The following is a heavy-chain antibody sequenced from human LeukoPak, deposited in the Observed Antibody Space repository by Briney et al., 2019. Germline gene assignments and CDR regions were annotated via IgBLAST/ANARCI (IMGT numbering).Heavy chain of an antibody. V-gene: IGHV4-31*03. Sequence: SETLSLTCTVSGGSVNSGGYYWTWIRQHPGKGLEWLGCIYYSGRTYYNPSLKSRITISLDTSKNQFSLNLTSVSAADTAFYFCARSSDYGDYDWSQGTLITVSS. CDR3: ARSSDYGDYD. J-gene: IGHJ4*02. D-gene: IGHD4-17*01. CDR1: GGSVNSGGYY. CDR2: IYYSGRT.